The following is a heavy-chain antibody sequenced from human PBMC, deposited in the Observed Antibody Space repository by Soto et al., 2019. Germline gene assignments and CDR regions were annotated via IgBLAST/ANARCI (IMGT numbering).Heavy chain of an antibody. CDR2: IKQDGSQK. J-gene: IGHJ4*02. Sequence: EVQLVESGGGLVQPGGSLRLSCAASGFTFSNYWMNWVRQAPGKGLEWVANIKQDGSQKYYLDSVKGRFTVSRDNAKSALYLQMDSLRAEDTAVYYCGGGMAFDFWGQGTLVTVSS. V-gene: IGHV3-7*01. D-gene: IGHD2-8*01. CDR3: GGGMAFDF. CDR1: GFTFSNYW.